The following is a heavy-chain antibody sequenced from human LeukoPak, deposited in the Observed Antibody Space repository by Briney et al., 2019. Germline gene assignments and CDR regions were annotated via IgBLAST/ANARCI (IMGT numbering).Heavy chain of an antibody. CDR1: GGSVSSPDSY. Sequence: PSETLSLTCTVSGGSVSSPDSYWSWIRLSPGKGLEWIGNVYYIGTTSCNSSFKTRVTISVDKSKNHFSLILTSVTAAETAVYFCARNTSSSPWFDPWGQGTLVTVSS. CDR2: VYYIGTT. J-gene: IGHJ5*02. V-gene: IGHV4-61*03. CDR3: ARNTSSSPWFDP. D-gene: IGHD6-6*01.